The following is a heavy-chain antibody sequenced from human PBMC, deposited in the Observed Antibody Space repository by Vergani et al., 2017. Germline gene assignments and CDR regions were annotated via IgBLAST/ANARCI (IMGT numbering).Heavy chain of an antibody. CDR3: ARHGGSGNFYHLFDS. CDR1: NFFISSNAYY. V-gene: IGHV4-38-2*02. Sequence: QVQLKESGPGLVKPSETLSLTCTVSNFFISSNAYYWGWIRQAPGRGLEWIGSLHHNGATSHNPSLRSRVTMSVDTSKNQFSLSLNSVTAADTAIYYCARHGGSGNFYHLFDSWGQGTLVTVSS. J-gene: IGHJ4*02. CDR2: LHHNGAT. D-gene: IGHD3-10*01.